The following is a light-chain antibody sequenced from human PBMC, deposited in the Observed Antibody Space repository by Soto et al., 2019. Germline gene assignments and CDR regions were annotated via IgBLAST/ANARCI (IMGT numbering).Light chain of an antibody. Sequence: QSVLTQPPSASGSPGQSVTISCTGTSSDVGGYNYVSWYQQHPGKAPKLMIYEVSKRPSGVPDRFSGSKSGNPASLTVSGLQAEDEADYCCSSYAGSNNVVFGGGAKLTVL. CDR1: SSDVGGYNY. J-gene: IGLJ3*02. CDR3: SSYAGSNNVV. V-gene: IGLV2-8*01. CDR2: EVS.